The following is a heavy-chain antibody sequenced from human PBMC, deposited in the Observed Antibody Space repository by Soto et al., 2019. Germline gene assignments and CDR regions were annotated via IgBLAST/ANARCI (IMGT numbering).Heavy chain of an antibody. V-gene: IGHV1-3*04. CDR1: GYTFTRYT. CDR3: ARGNHY. Sequence: QVHLVQSGAEVKKPGASVKVSCRASGYTFTRYTMHWVRQAPGQRLEWMGSINTGNANTKYTQKFQGRVTITRDASASTAYMELTSLRSEDTAVYYCARGNHYWGQGTLVTVSS. CDR2: INTGNANT. D-gene: IGHD3-10*01. J-gene: IGHJ4*02.